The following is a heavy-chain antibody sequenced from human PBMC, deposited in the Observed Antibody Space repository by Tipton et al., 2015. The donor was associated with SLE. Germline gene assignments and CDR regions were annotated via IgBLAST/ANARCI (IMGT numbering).Heavy chain of an antibody. J-gene: IGHJ6*03. CDR3: ARVPAVYYYYMDV. Sequence: TLSLTCTVSGGSISSYYWSWIRQPPGKGLEWIGYIYYSGSTNYNPSLKSRVTISVDTSKNQFSLKLSSVTAADTAVHYCARVPAVYYYYMDVWGKGTTVTVSS. CDR2: IYYSGST. CDR1: GGSISSYY. D-gene: IGHD2-2*01. V-gene: IGHV4-59*01.